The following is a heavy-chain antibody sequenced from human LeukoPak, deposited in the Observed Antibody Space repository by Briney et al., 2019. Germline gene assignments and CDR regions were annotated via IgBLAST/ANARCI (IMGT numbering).Heavy chain of an antibody. D-gene: IGHD5-24*01. Sequence: GGSLRLSCAASGFTFRNYWMHWVRQAPGKGLVWVSRVKGDGSFTDYADSVKGRFTISRDNAKNTLYLQMYSLRAEDTSAYYCVRDGDDYNFDYWGQGSLVTVSS. CDR1: GFTFRNYW. CDR2: VKGDGSFT. V-gene: IGHV3-74*01. J-gene: IGHJ4*02. CDR3: VRDGDDYNFDY.